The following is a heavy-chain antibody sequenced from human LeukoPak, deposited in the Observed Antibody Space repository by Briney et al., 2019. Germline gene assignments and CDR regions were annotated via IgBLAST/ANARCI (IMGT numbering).Heavy chain of an antibody. Sequence: PSETLSLTCAVYGGSLSGYYWSWIRQPPGKGLEWIGEINHSGSTNYNPSLKSRVTISVDTSKNQFSLKLSSVTAADTAVCYCAGWSPFDYWGQGTLVTVSS. J-gene: IGHJ4*02. D-gene: IGHD6-19*01. CDR3: AGWSPFDY. V-gene: IGHV4-34*01. CDR2: INHSGST. CDR1: GGSLSGYY.